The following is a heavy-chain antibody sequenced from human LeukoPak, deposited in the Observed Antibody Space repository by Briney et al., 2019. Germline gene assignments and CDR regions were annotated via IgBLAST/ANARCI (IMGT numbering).Heavy chain of an antibody. CDR1: GFTFSSYA. V-gene: IGHV3-23*01. CDR2: ISGSGDII. CDR3: AKDRGYCSGGSCYKSPDYGFIDY. Sequence: GGSLRLSCAAPGFTFSSYAMTWVRQAPGKGLEWGSTISGSGDIIYYADSVKGRFTISRDNPKNTLYLQMNSLRAEDTAVYYCAKDRGYCSGGSCYKSPDYGFIDYWGQGTLVTVSS. D-gene: IGHD2-15*01. J-gene: IGHJ4*02.